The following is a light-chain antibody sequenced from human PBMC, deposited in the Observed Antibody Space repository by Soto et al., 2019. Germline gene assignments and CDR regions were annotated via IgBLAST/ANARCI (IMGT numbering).Light chain of an antibody. CDR3: QQGAAYSWT. Sequence: DIDMTQSPSTLSASVGDRVTITCRASQSLTMWLAWYQQKPGEAPNLLIYKTSRLESGVPSRFSGSGSGEEFTLTISSLPHDYFATYYYQQGAAYSWTFGQGTKVEVK. CDR1: QSLTMW. J-gene: IGKJ1*01. V-gene: IGKV1-5*03. CDR2: KTS.